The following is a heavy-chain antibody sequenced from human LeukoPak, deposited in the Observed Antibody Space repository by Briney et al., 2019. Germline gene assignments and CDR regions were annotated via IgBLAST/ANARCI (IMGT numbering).Heavy chain of an antibody. V-gene: IGHV3-23*01. CDR3: AKDLTTVTTGEFDP. CDR1: GFTFSSYA. D-gene: IGHD4-17*01. Sequence: PGRSLRLSCAASGFTFSSYAMSWVRQAPGKGLEWDSVISGSGGSTHYSDSVKGRFTISRDNSKNTLYLQMNSLRAEDTTVYYCAKDLTTVTTGEFDPWGQGTLVTVSS. CDR2: ISGSGGST. J-gene: IGHJ5*02.